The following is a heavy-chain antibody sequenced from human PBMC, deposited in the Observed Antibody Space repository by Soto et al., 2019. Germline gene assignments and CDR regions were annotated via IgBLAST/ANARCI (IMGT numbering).Heavy chain of an antibody. J-gene: IGHJ4*02. CDR2: IKSNSDGGTT. V-gene: IGHV3-15*01. Sequence: EVQLVESGGGLVQPGGSLRLSCVASGFTFSNAWMTWVRQAPGKGLEWVGRIKSNSDGGTTYYAAPVEGRFTISRDDSTNTVFLQMNSLKTEDTAVYYCTTTGTIDYWGQGTLVTVSS. D-gene: IGHD1-1*01. CDR3: TTTGTIDY. CDR1: GFTFSNAW.